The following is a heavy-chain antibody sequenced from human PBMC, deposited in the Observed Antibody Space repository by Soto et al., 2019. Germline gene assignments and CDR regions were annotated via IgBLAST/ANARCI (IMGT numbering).Heavy chain of an antibody. D-gene: IGHD2-15*01. Sequence: YMHWVRQAPGQGLEWMALINPSGGRTTHAQKFQGRVTKTRDTSTSTVYMDLSSLRAEDTAVYHCAAGLSVVAICQFDYWGQGFLVTVSS. V-gene: IGHV1-46*01. CDR3: AAGLSVVAICQFDY. CDR1: Y. J-gene: IGHJ4*02. CDR2: INPSGGRT.